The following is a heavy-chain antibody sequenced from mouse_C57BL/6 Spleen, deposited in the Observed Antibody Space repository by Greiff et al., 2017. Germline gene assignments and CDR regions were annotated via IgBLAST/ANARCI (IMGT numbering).Heavy chain of an antibody. Sequence: EVQLVESGPGLVKPSQSLSLTCSVTGYSITSGYYWNWIRPFPGNKLEWVGYISYVGSNNYNPSLKNRISLTRDTSKNQLFRKLHDVTTEDTATYDCERGGRGFAYWGQGTLVTVSA. CDR1: GYSITSGYY. V-gene: IGHV3-6*01. J-gene: IGHJ3*01. CDR2: ISYVGSN. CDR3: ERGGRGFAY.